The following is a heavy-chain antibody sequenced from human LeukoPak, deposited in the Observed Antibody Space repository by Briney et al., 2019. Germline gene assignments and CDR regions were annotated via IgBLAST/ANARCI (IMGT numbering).Heavy chain of an antibody. CDR3: ARCVYYYGSGSYSFRIDN. CDR1: GFTFTSYN. V-gene: IGHV3-21*01. Sequence: PGGSLRLSCAASGFTFTSYNMNWVRQAPGEGLEWILCITRSSSNVYYADSVKGRITITRDNAQNSLYLQMNSLRAEDTAVYYCARCVYYYGSGSYSFRIDNWGEGTLVTVSS. J-gene: IGHJ4*02. D-gene: IGHD3-10*01. CDR2: ITRSSSNV.